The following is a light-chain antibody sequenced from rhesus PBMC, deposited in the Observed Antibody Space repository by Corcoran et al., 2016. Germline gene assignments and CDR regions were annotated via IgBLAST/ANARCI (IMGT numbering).Light chain of an antibody. Sequence: DIQVTQSPSSLSASVGDRVTITCRASENVNNYLHWYQQKQGKAPKLLIYKASTLQSWVPSRFSGSASWTDFTLTISSLQPEDFATYYCQHTYGTPRTFGQGTKVEIK. CDR3: QHTYGTPRT. CDR2: KAS. V-gene: IGKV1-74*01. J-gene: IGKJ1*01. CDR1: ENVNNY.